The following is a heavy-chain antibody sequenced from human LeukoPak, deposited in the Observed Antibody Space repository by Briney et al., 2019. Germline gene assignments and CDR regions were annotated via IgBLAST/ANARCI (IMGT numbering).Heavy chain of an antibody. CDR3: ARASAGIAVVGRFDP. CDR2: IAHHGNNK. J-gene: IGHJ5*02. CDR1: GFTFSSSA. D-gene: IGHD6-19*01. V-gene: IGHV3-30*02. Sequence: GGSLRLSCGASGFTFSSSAMHWVRQGPGKGLEWVAYIAHHGNNKYYADSVKGRFTISRDNSKGSLYLQMNSLRADDTAVYYCARASAGIAVVGRFDPWGQGTLVTVSS.